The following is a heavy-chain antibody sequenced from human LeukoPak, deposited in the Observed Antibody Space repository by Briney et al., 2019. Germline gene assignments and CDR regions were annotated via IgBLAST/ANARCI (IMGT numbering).Heavy chain of an antibody. V-gene: IGHV3-23*01. CDR2: ISGSGDTT. J-gene: IGHJ4*02. Sequence: TGGSLRLSCAVSGFPFSNYAMSWVRQAPGKGLEGVSAISGSGDTTYYANSVKGRFTISRDNSKNTLYLQMNSLRAEDTAVYYCAKDRSYYFDHWGQGTLVTVSS. CDR1: GFPFSNYA. D-gene: IGHD1-26*01. CDR3: AKDRSYYFDH.